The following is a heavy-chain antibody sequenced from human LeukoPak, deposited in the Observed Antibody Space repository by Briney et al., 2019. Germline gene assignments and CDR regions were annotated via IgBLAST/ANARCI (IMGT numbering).Heavy chain of an antibody. J-gene: IGHJ4*02. CDR2: IYHSGST. V-gene: IGHV4-34*01. CDR1: GGSFSGYY. Sequence: PSETLSLTCAVYGGSFSGYYWSWIRQPPGKGLEWIGEIYHSGSTNYNPSLKSRVTISVDKSKNQFSLKLSSVTAADTAVYYCARAGVDRTYYFDYWGQGTLVTVPS. D-gene: IGHD5-12*01. CDR3: ARAGVDRTYYFDY.